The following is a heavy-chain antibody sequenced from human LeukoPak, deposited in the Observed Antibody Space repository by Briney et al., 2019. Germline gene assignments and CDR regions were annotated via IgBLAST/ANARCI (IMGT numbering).Heavy chain of an antibody. V-gene: IGHV1-46*01. CDR2: INPSGGST. CDR3: ARMGYYDILTGYYQGYYFDY. D-gene: IGHD3-9*01. Sequence: ASVKVSCKASGYTFTSYYMHWVRQAPGQGLEWMGIINPSGGSTSYAQKFQGRVTMTRDTSASTVYMELSSLRPEDTAVYYCARMGYYDILTGYYQGYYFDYWGQGTLVTVSS. CDR1: GYTFTSYY. J-gene: IGHJ4*02.